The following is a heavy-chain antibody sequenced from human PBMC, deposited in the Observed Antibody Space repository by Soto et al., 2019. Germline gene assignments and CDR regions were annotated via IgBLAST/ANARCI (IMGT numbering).Heavy chain of an antibody. V-gene: IGHV3-48*01. D-gene: IGHD4-4*01. CDR1: GFTFSSYS. J-gene: IGHJ5*02. Sequence: EVQLVESGGGVVQPGGSLRLSCAASGFTFSSYSVNWVRQAPGKGLEWVSYITSSSNTIYYADSVRGRFTISRDNGKNSLYLQMNSLRAEDTAVYYCAIQRDGWFDPWGQGTLVTVSS. CDR3: AIQRDGWFDP. CDR2: ITSSSNTI.